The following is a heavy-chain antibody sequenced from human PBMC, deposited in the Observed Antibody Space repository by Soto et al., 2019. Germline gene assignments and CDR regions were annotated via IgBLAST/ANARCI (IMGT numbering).Heavy chain of an antibody. V-gene: IGHV1-69*05. Sequence: SVKVSCKASGGTFSSYAISWVRQAPGQGLEWMGGIIPIFGTANYAQKLQGRVTMTTDTSTSTAYMELRSLRSDDTAVYYCARDGVVVPAAIRHYYYYGMDVWGQGTTVTVSS. D-gene: IGHD2-2*01. CDR3: ARDGVVVPAAIRHYYYYGMDV. J-gene: IGHJ6*02. CDR1: GGTFSSYA. CDR2: IIPIFGTA.